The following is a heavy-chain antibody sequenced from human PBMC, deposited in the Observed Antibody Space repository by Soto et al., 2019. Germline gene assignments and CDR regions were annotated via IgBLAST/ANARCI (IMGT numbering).Heavy chain of an antibody. V-gene: IGHV4-30-4*01. Sequence: PSETLSLTCTVSGGSISSGDYYWSWIRQPPGKGLEWIGYIYYSGSTYYNPSLKSRVTISVDTSKNQFSLKLSSVTAADTAVYYCARATYYYDSSGYYYRPLFPFFDYWCQGTLVTVSS. CDR3: ARATYYYDSSGYYYRPLFPFFDY. CDR2: IYYSGST. J-gene: IGHJ4*02. D-gene: IGHD3-22*01. CDR1: GGSISSGDYY.